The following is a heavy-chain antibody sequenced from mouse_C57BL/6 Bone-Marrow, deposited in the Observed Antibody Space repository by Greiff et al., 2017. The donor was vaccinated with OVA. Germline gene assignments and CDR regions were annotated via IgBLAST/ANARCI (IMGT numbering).Heavy chain of an antibody. CDR1: GYSITSGYY. J-gene: IGHJ2*01. CDR2: ISYDGSN. Sequence: EVQRVESGPGLVKPSQSLSLTCSVTGYSITSGYYWNWIRQFPGNKLEWMGYISYDGSNNYNPSLKNRISITRAPSKNQFFLKLNSVTTEDTATYYCARDGPPLSYGSLYYFDYWGQGTTLTVSS. V-gene: IGHV3-6*01. CDR3: ARDGPPLSYGSLYYFDY. D-gene: IGHD1-1*01.